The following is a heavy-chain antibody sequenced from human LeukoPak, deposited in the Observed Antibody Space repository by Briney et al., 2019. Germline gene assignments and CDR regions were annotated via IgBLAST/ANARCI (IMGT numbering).Heavy chain of an antibody. J-gene: IGHJ5*02. D-gene: IGHD3-10*01. Sequence: ASVKVSCKASGYTFTSYGISWVRQAPGQGLEWMGWISAYNGNTNYAQKLQGRVTMTTDTSTSTAYMELRSLRSDDTAVYYCARDWVGLLWFGELSARVWFDPRGQGTLVTVSS. CDR2: ISAYNGNT. V-gene: IGHV1-18*01. CDR1: GYTFTSYG. CDR3: ARDWVGLLWFGELSARVWFDP.